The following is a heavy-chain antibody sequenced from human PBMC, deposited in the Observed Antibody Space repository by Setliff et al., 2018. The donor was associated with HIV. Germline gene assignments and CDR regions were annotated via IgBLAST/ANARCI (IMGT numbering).Heavy chain of an antibody. Sequence: SVKVSCKASGYPFTYRYLHWVRQAPGQALEWMGWITPYNANTNYAQKFQDRVTMTGDRSMSTAYMDLSSLRSEDTAMYYCASGRGDGYNYFAFDIWGQGTVVTVSS. D-gene: IGHD5-12*01. J-gene: IGHJ3*02. CDR2: ITPYNANT. CDR1: GYPFTYRY. CDR3: ASGRGDGYNYFAFDI. V-gene: IGHV1-45*02.